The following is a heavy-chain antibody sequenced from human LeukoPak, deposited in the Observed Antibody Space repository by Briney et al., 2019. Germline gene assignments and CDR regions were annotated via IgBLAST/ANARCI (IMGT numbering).Heavy chain of an antibody. Sequence: GGSLRLSCAASGFTFRDAWMTWVRQAPGKGLEWVGRIRSRADGGTAEYATAVEGRFTISRDDSTNTLYLQMNSLKIEDTAVYYCTYYILYWGQGTLVTVSS. CDR2: IRSRADGGTA. V-gene: IGHV3-15*01. J-gene: IGHJ1*01. CDR1: GFTFRDAW. CDR3: TYYILY. D-gene: IGHD2-21*01.